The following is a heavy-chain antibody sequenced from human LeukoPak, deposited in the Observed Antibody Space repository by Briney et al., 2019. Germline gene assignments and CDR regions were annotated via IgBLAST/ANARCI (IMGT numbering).Heavy chain of an antibody. J-gene: IGHJ6*03. CDR1: GFTFSAYS. Sequence: GGSLRLSCEASGFTFSAYSMNWVRQAPGKGLEWVSYISSSSTTIYYADSVKGRFTISRDNAKNSLYLQMNSLRAEDTAVYYCASLWFGKPSYMDVWGKGTTVTVSS. D-gene: IGHD3-10*01. V-gene: IGHV3-48*01. CDR2: ISSSSTTI. CDR3: ASLWFGKPSYMDV.